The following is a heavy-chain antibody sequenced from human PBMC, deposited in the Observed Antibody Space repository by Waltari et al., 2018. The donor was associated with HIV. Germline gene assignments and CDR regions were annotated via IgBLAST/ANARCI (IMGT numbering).Heavy chain of an antibody. CDR3: ARGAAGYYYYVMDV. V-gene: IGHV1-18*01. Sequence: QAQLVQSGAEVKKPGASVQVSCKASGYTFTSYGISWVRQAPGQGLEWMGWISVYNGHTNYAQKLQGRVTMTTDTSTSTAYMELRSLRSDDTAVYYCARGAAGYYYYVMDVWGQGTTVTVSS. D-gene: IGHD6-13*01. CDR2: ISVYNGHT. CDR1: GYTFTSYG. J-gene: IGHJ6*02.